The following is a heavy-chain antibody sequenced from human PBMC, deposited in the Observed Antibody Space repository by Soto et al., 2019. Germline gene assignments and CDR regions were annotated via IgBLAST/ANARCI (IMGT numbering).Heavy chain of an antibody. D-gene: IGHD3-3*01. CDR3: ARGKEWGWRHYFDL. J-gene: IGHJ4*02. CDR1: GFSVSSTY. CDR2: IYSGGSA. V-gene: IGHV3-53*01. Sequence: VGSLRLSSAASGFSVSSTYMNWVRQAPGKGLEWVSVIYSGGSASYADSVKGRFTISRDNSKNTVYLQMSNMRADDTGVYYCARGKEWGWRHYFDLWGQGTLVSVSS.